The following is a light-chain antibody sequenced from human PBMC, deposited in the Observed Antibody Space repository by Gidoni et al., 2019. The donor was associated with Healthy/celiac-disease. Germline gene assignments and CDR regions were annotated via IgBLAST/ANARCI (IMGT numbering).Light chain of an antibody. Sequence: IALTQSPGPLSLSPGERATLSCRARQSVSSSYLAWYQQKPGQAPRLLIYGASSRATGIPDRFSGSGSGTDFTLTISRLEPEDFAVYYCQQYGSSHLTFGGGTKVEIK. V-gene: IGKV3-20*01. CDR2: GAS. CDR1: QSVSSSY. J-gene: IGKJ4*01. CDR3: QQYGSSHLT.